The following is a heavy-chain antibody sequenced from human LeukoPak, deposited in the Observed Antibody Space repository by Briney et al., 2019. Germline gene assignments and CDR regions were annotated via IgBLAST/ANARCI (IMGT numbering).Heavy chain of an antibody. J-gene: IGHJ6*02. CDR1: GFTFSSYG. V-gene: IGHV3-33*01. CDR3: ARDCGGDCYYCMDV. CDR2: IWYDGSNK. Sequence: GGSLRLSCAASGFTFSSYGMHWVRQAPGKGLEWVAVIWYDGSNKYYADSVKGRFTISRDNSKNTLYLQVNSLRAEDTAVYYCARDCGGDCYYCMDVWGQGTTVTVSS. D-gene: IGHD2-21*01.